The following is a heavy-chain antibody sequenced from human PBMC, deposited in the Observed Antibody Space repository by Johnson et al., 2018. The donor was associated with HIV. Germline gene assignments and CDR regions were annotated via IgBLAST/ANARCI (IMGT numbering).Heavy chain of an antibody. CDR3: AKVSWEAGRGDPFDV. CDR2: IWYDGSNK. CDR1: GFTFSSYG. V-gene: IGHV3-33*06. D-gene: IGHD1-26*01. Sequence: QVQLVESGGGVVQPGRSLRLSCAASGFTFSSYGMHWVRQAPGKGLEWVAVIWYDGSNKYYADSVKGRFTISRDNSKNTLYLQMNSLRAEDTAVYYCAKVSWEAGRGDPFDVWGQGTMVTVSS. J-gene: IGHJ3*01.